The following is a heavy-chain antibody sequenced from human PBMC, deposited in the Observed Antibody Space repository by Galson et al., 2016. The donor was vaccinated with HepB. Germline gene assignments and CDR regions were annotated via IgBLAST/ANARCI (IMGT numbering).Heavy chain of an antibody. V-gene: IGHV4-31*03. CDR1: GGSISSGGYY. J-gene: IGHJ4*02. D-gene: IGHD1-26*01. Sequence: TLSLTCTVSGGSISSGGYYWSWIRQHPGKGLEWIGYIYYTGSTLYKPSLKSRVTMSMDTSKNQFSLRLSSVTAADTAVYYCAREIRVGATGFDYWGQGTPVTVSS. CDR3: AREIRVGATGFDY. CDR2: IYYTGST.